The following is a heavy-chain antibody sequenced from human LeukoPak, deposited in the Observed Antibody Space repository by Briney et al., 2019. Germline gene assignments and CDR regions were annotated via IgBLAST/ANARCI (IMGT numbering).Heavy chain of an antibody. CDR3: ARLSGIYCDRGSCFNYFDS. J-gene: IGHJ5*01. CDR2: IYHSGST. D-gene: IGHD2-15*01. Sequence: PSETLSLTCTVSGYSISSGYYWGWIRQPPGKGLEWIGSIYHSGSTFYNPSLKSRVTISVDTSKNRFPLRLTSVTAADTAVYYCARLSGIYCDRGSCFNYFDSWGQGALVTVSS. V-gene: IGHV4-38-2*02. CDR1: GYSISSGYY.